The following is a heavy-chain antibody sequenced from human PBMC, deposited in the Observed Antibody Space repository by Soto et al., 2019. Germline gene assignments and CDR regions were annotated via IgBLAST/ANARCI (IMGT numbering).Heavy chain of an antibody. CDR2: ISGSGGST. J-gene: IGHJ4*02. CDR3: AKDWNYYDSSGYYFDY. Sequence: GSLRLSCAASGFTFSSYAMSWVRQAPGKGLEWVSAISGSGGSTYYADSVKGRFTISRDNSKNTLYLQMNSLRAEDTAVYYCAKDWNYYDSSGYYFDYWGQGTLVTVSS. CDR1: GFTFSSYA. V-gene: IGHV3-23*01. D-gene: IGHD3-22*01.